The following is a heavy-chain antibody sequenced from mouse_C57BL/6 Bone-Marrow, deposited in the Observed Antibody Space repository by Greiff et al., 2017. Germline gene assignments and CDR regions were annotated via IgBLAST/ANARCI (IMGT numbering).Heavy chain of an antibody. J-gene: IGHJ3*01. CDR3: TTRAYGYDGAGFAY. D-gene: IGHD2-2*01. CDR1: GFNIKDDY. Sequence: VQLQQSGAELVRPGASVKLSCTASGFNIKDDYMHWVKQRPEQGLEWIGWIDPENGDTEYASKFQGKATITADTSSNTAYLQLSSLTSDDTAVYYCTTRAYGYDGAGFAYWGQGTLVTVSA. CDR2: IDPENGDT. V-gene: IGHV14-4*01.